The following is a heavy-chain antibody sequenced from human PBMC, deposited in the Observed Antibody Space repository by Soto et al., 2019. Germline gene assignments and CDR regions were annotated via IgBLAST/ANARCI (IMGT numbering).Heavy chain of an antibody. CDR2: IKQDGSEK. CDR3: ARDWAWYGDYGSLFDY. CDR1: GFTFSSYW. Sequence: EVQLVESGGGLVQPGGSLRLFCAASGFTFSSYWMSWVRQAPGKGLEWVANIKQDGSEKYYVDSVKGRFTISRDNAKNSLYLQMNSLRAEDTAVYYCARDWAWYGDYGSLFDYWGQGTLVTVSS. D-gene: IGHD4-17*01. V-gene: IGHV3-7*01. J-gene: IGHJ4*02.